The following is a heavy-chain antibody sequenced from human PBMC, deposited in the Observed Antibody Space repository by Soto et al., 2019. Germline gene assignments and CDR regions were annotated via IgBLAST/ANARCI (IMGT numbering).Heavy chain of an antibody. CDR2: IRGKAYGGTT. V-gene: IGHV3-49*03. CDR3: TRDPRPSNVLRFWEWPDDAFGI. J-gene: IGHJ3*02. CDR1: GFTFGDYA. Sequence: GGSLRLSCTASGFTFGDYAMSWFLQAPGKGLEWVGFIRGKAYGGTTEYAASVKGRFTISRDDSKSIAYLQMNSLKTEDTAVYYCTRDPRPSNVLRFWEWPDDAFGIWGQGKMVTVS. D-gene: IGHD3-3*01.